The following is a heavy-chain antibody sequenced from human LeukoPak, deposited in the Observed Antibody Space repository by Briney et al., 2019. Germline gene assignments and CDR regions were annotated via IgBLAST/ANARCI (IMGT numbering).Heavy chain of an antibody. D-gene: IGHD1-26*01. CDR3: ASIRGTFVY. J-gene: IGHJ4*02. V-gene: IGHV3-72*01. Sequence: GGSLRLSCAASGFTFSDHFLDWVRQAPGKGLEWVGRTRNKANSYITEYAASVKGRFTISRDDSKNSLYLQMSSLKTDDTAMYYCASIRGTFVYWGQGTLVTVSP. CDR1: GFTFSDHF. CDR2: TRNKANSYIT.